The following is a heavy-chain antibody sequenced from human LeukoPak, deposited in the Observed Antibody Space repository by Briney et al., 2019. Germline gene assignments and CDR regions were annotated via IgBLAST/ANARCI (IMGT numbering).Heavy chain of an antibody. CDR2: ISSSGSTI. V-gene: IGHV3-11*04. J-gene: IGHJ4*02. D-gene: IGHD1-26*01. Sequence: PGRSLRLSCAASGFAFNAYYMNWVRQAPGKGLEWVSYISSSGSTIYYADSVKGRFTISRDNAKNSLYLQMNSLRAEDTAVYYCARDLRATYFDYWGQGTLVTVSS. CDR1: GFAFNAYY. CDR3: ARDLRATYFDY.